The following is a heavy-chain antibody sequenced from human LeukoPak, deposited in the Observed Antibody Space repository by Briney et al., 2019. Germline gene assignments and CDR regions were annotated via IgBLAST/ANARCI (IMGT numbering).Heavy chain of an antibody. CDR1: GFTFSGHF. CDR2: ISINGDKT. V-gene: IGHV3-64D*06. J-gene: IGHJ4*02. CDR3: IKDRIGTWSFDH. D-gene: IGHD1-26*01. Sequence: HAGGSLRLSCSASGFTFSGHFMHWVRQAPGKGLKYVSSISINGDKTYYAESVKGRFTISRDNSKNTLYLQLSSLRVEDTAVYYCIKDRIGTWSFDHWGQGTLLTVSS.